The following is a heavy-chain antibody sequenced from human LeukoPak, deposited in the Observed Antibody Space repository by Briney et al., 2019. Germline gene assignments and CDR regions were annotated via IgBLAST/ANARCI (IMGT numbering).Heavy chain of an antibody. Sequence: GGSLRLSCTASGFTFNNYAMTWVRQAPGKGLEWVAVIWYDGSNKYYADSVKGRFTISRDNSKNTLYLQMNSLRAEDTAVYYCARDFYGSGSYYPRYYYYYYGMDVWGQGTTVTVSS. J-gene: IGHJ6*02. CDR3: ARDFYGSGSYYPRYYYYYYGMDV. V-gene: IGHV3-33*08. CDR1: GFTFNNYA. D-gene: IGHD3-10*01. CDR2: IWYDGSNK.